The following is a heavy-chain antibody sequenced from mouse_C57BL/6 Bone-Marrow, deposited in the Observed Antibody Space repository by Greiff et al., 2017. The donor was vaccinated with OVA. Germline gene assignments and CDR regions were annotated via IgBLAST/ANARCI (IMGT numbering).Heavy chain of an antibody. CDR3: ARYSSSIYWYFDV. V-gene: IGHV1-61*01. Sequence: QVQLQQPGAELVRPGSSVKLSCKASGYTFTSYWMDWVKQRPGQGLEWIGNIYPSDSETHYNQKFKDKATLTVDKSSSTAYMQLSSLTSEDSAVYYCARYSSSIYWYFDVWGTGTTVTVSS. CDR2: IYPSDSET. D-gene: IGHD1-1*01. CDR1: GYTFTSYW. J-gene: IGHJ1*03.